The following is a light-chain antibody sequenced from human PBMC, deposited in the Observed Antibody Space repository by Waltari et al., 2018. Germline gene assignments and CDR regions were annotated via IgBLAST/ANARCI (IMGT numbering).Light chain of an antibody. CDR3: QMYVRLPVT. Sequence: DIVLTQSPGTMSLSPGERATLSCRASESISKYLAWYQKRPGQAPRLLIYAASNRATGVPDRCSGSGSGTDFSLTISRLEPEDFAVYYCQMYVRLPVTFGQGTKVEIK. J-gene: IGKJ1*01. V-gene: IGKV3-20*01. CDR2: AAS. CDR1: ESISKY.